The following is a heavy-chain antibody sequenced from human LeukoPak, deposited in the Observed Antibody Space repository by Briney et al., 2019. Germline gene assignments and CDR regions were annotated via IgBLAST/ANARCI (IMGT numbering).Heavy chain of an antibody. CDR3: ARDRGPGATPTY. J-gene: IGHJ4*02. CDR1: GGSISSSIYY. Sequence: PSETLSLTCTVSGGSISSSIYYWGWIRQPPGKGLEWIGSIYYSGSTYYNPSLKSRVTISVDTSKNQFSLKLSSVTAADTAVYYCARDRGPGATPTYWGQGTLVTVSS. CDR2: IYYSGST. V-gene: IGHV4-39*02. D-gene: IGHD1-26*01.